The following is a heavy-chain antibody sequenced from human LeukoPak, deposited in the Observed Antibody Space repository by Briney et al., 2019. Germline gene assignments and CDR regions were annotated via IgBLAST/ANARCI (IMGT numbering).Heavy chain of an antibody. D-gene: IGHD4-17*01. CDR2: TSSSGTNI. Sequence: GGSLRLSCAASGFTFSSYEMNWVRQAPGKGLEWVSYTSSSGTNIYYADSVKGRFTISRDNAKNSLYLQMNSLRAEDTAVYYCARDPYYGDYVVWGQGTLVTVSS. CDR1: GFTFSSYE. CDR3: ARDPYYGDYVV. V-gene: IGHV3-48*03. J-gene: IGHJ4*02.